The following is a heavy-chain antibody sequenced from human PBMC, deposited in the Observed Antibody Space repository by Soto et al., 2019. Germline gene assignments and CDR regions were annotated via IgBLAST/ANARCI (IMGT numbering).Heavy chain of an antibody. Sequence: QVQLVESGGGVVQPGASLRVSCAASGFDFNSYAMHWVRQAPGTGLECMGVISNDGSNVYYADFVKGRFHISSDRPNNTLFLKGDRLRGDDACTYYCWKAILAATSGPYAMDVWGQGTTVTV. CDR1: GFDFNSYA. CDR3: WKAILAATSGPYAMDV. D-gene: IGHD6-13*01. V-gene: IGHV3-30*18. CDR2: ISNDGSNV. J-gene: IGHJ6*02.